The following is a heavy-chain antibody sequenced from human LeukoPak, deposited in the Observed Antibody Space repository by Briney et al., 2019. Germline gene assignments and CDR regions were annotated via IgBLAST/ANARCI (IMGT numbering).Heavy chain of an antibody. Sequence: PGGSLRLSCAASGFTFSSYGMNWIRQPPGKGLEWIWSIYYSGSTYYNPSLKSRVTISVDTSKNQFSLKLSSVTAADTAVYYCARHVPYYFWSGDGWFDPWGQGTLVTVSS. V-gene: IGHV4-39*01. CDR3: ARHVPYYFWSGDGWFDP. J-gene: IGHJ5*02. CDR1: GFTFSSYG. D-gene: IGHD3-3*01. CDR2: IYYSGST.